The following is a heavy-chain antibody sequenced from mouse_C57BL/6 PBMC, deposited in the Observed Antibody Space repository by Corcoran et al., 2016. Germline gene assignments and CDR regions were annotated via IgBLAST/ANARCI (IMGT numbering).Heavy chain of an antibody. V-gene: IGHV9-3*01. CDR3: ARPSNLYYAMDY. CDR1: GYTFTTYG. Sequence: QIQLVQSGPELKKPGETVKISCKASGYTFTTYGMSWVKQAPGKGLKWMGWINTYSGVPTYADDFKGRFAFSLETSASTAYLQINNLKNEDTATYFCARPSNLYYAMDYWGQGTSVTVSS. CDR2: INTYSGVP. D-gene: IGHD2-10*02. J-gene: IGHJ4*01.